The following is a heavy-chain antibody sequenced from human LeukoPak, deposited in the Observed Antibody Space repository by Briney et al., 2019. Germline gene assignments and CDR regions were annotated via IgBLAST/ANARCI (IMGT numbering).Heavy chain of an antibody. V-gene: IGHV1-69*13. D-gene: IGHD1-26*01. CDR2: IIPIFGTA. CDR3: ATGEPSGSYYYY. J-gene: IGHJ4*02. Sequence: SVKVSCKASGGTFSSYAISWVRQAPGQGLEWMGGIIPIFGTANYAQKFQGRVTITADESTSTAYMELSSLRSEDTAVYYCATGEPSGSYYYYWGQGTLVTVSS. CDR1: GGTFSSYA.